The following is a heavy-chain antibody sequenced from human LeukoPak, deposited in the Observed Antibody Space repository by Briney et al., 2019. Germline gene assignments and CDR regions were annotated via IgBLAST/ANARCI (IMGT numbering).Heavy chain of an antibody. CDR2: IGSSDSTT. CDR3: AKENPHNDY. Sequence: GRSLRLSCVASGFTFSSYEMNWVRQAPGKGLEWLSYIGSSDSTTHYADSVKGRFTISRDNAKNSLYLQMNSLRAEDTALYYCAKENPHNDYWGQGTLVTVSS. J-gene: IGHJ4*02. CDR1: GFTFSSYE. V-gene: IGHV3-48*03.